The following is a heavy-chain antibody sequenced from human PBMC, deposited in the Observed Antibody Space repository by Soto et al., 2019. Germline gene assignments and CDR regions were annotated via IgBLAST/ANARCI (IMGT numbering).Heavy chain of an antibody. CDR1: GLSVSDNY. Sequence: GGSLRLSCGASGLSVSDNYMGWVRQAPGRGLEWVSVMYAGGDTHYADSVKGRFTISRDKSENTLYLQMNSLRDEDTGVYFCVSRIPSWVFDYWGLGTLVTV. D-gene: IGHD2-21*01. CDR2: MYAGGDT. V-gene: IGHV3-53*01. J-gene: IGHJ4*01. CDR3: VSRIPSWVFDY.